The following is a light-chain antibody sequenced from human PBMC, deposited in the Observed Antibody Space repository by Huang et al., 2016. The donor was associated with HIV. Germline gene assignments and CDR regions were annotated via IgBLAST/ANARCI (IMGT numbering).Light chain of an antibody. CDR2: GAS. CDR1: KSGSFE. V-gene: IGKV3-15*01. J-gene: IGKJ1*01. CDR3: QQYNNWPWT. Sequence: STRAGAAGERENREWRGTKSGSFELAWDQQRGGQEPRRLIDGASTRATGIPARFSGSGSGTEFTLTISSLQSEDFAVYYCQQYNNWPWTFGQGTKVEIE.